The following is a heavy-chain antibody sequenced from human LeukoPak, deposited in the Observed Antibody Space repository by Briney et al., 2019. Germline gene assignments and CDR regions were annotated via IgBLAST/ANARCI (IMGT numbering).Heavy chain of an antibody. D-gene: IGHD2-15*01. V-gene: IGHV3-7*01. Sequence: GGSLRLSCAASRFTFSTYWMSWVRQAPGKGLEWVANINQAGSEKYYVDSVKGRFTIPRDNAKNLLYLQMNSLRAEDTAVYYCARDVGDFWGQGTLVTVSS. J-gene: IGHJ4*02. CDR3: ARDVGDF. CDR1: RFTFSTYW. CDR2: INQAGSEK.